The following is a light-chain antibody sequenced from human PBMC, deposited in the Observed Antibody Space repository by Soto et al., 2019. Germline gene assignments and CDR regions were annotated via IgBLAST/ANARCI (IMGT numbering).Light chain of an antibody. J-gene: IGKJ1*01. CDR2: KAS. Sequence: DIQMTQSPSTLSGSVGARVTITCRASQTISSWLAWYQHKPGKAPKLLIYKASTLKSGVPSRFSGSGSGTEFSITISSMQPDDVATYYCHHYNRDSDACGQGTKVELK. V-gene: IGKV1-5*03. CDR1: QTISSW. CDR3: HHYNRDSDA.